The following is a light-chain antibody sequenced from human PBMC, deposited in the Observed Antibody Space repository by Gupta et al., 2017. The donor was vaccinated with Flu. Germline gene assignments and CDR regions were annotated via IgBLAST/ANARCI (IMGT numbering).Light chain of an antibody. CDR2: GAS. J-gene: IGKJ1*01. V-gene: IGKV3-15*01. CDR1: QSLANN. Sequence: GERATLSCRARQSLANNLAWFQQRPGQAPRLLIYGASTRGTTVPARFSGSGSGTDFTLTISSLQSEDFAVYYCQQYHNWPRTFGPGTKVEV. CDR3: QQYHNWPRT.